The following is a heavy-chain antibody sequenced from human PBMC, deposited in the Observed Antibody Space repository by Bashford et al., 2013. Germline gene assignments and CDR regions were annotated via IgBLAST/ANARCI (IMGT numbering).Heavy chain of an antibody. J-gene: IGHJ6*04. CDR1: GGTFSSYA. V-gene: IGHV1-69*06. CDR3: ASGWSAGICYSALDF. D-gene: IGHD2-15*01. Sequence: SVKVSCKASGGTFSSYAISWVRQAPGQGLEWMGGIIPIFGTANYAQKFQGRVTITADKSTSTAYMELSSLRSEDTAVYYCASGWSAGICYSALDFWGRGTTVTVSS. CDR2: IIPIFGTA.